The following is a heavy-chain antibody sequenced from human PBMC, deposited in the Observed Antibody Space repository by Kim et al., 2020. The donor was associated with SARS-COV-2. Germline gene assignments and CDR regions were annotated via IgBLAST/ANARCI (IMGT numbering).Heavy chain of an antibody. CDR1: GFSLSTYGVA. V-gene: IGHV2-5*02. J-gene: IGHJ4*02. CDR3: AHRSWFFEAFDY. CDR2: IYWDDDK. Sequence: SGPTLVNPTQTLTLTCSFSGFSLSTYGVAVGWIRQPPGKALEWLALIYWDDDKRYSPSLETRLSISKDTSENQVVLTVTNMDPGDTGTYYCAHRSWFFEAFDYWGQGTLVTVSS. D-gene: IGHD3-10*01.